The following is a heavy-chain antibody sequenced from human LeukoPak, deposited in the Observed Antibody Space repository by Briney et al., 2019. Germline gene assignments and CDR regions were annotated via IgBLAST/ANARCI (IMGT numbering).Heavy chain of an antibody. CDR1: GFTFSSYA. CDR2: IKQDGSEK. V-gene: IGHV3-7*01. CDR3: ARELTQIDY. Sequence: QPGGSLRLSCAASGFTFSSYAMSWVRQAPGKGLEWVANIKQDGSEKYYVDSVKGRFTISRDNAKNSLYLQMNSLRAEDTAVYYCARELTQIDYWGQGTLVTVSS. J-gene: IGHJ4*02. D-gene: IGHD1-14*01.